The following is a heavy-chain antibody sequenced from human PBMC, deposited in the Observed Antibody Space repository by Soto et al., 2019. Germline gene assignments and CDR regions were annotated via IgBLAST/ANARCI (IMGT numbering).Heavy chain of an antibody. Sequence: GGSLRLSCAASRFTFSDYYMSWIRQAPGKGLEWISYISSSGTTMYYADSVKGRFTISRDNAKNSLSLQMNSLRAEDTAVYYCARGILGPAAMFGLFDSWGQGTLVTVSS. D-gene: IGHD2-2*01. V-gene: IGHV3-11*01. CDR3: ARGILGPAAMFGLFDS. CDR1: RFTFSDYY. J-gene: IGHJ4*02. CDR2: ISSSGTTM.